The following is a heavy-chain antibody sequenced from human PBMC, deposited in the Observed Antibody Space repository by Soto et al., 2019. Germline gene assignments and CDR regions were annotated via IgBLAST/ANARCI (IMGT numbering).Heavy chain of an antibody. V-gene: IGHV3-7*01. J-gene: IGHJ4*02. CDR1: GFALSPYW. CDR3: ARESEDLTSNFDY. Sequence: PGGSLRLSCEASGFALSPYWMSWVRQAPGNGLEWVASINQGGSVKHYVDSVRGRFTISRDNAKNSLYLEIHSLRAEDTAVYYCARESEDLTSNFDYWGQGTLVTVYS. CDR2: INQGGSVK.